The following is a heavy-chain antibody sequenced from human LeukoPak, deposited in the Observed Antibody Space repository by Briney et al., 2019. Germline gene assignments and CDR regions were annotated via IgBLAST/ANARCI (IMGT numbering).Heavy chain of an antibody. D-gene: IGHD2-15*01. Sequence: SETLSLTCTVSNDSISSGAYYWSWVRQHPGKGLEWLGYVYYSGSTYYNPSLQSRVTMSLDTSKNQFILTLSSVTAADTAVYYCARSPYCTGGSCYLLYWGQGTLVTVSS. J-gene: IGHJ4*02. CDR1: NDSISSGAYY. V-gene: IGHV4-31*03. CDR2: VYYSGST. CDR3: ARSPYCTGGSCYLLY.